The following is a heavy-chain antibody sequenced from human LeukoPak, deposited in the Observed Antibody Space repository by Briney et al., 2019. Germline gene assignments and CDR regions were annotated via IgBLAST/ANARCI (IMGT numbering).Heavy chain of an antibody. CDR1: GFTFSSYG. CDR3: AREGMEQTLAEDYHFDY. J-gene: IGHJ4*02. Sequence: PGGSLRLSCAASGFTFSSYGMHWVRQAPGKGLEWVAVIWYDGSNKYYADSVKGRFTISRDNSKNTLYLQMNSLRAEDTAVYYCAREGMEQTLAEDYHFDYWGQGTLVTVSS. D-gene: IGHD1/OR15-1a*01. V-gene: IGHV3-33*01. CDR2: IWYDGSNK.